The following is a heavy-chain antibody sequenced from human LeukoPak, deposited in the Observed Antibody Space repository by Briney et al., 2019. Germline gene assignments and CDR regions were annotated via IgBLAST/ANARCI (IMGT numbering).Heavy chain of an antibody. CDR2: INPSGGST. CDR3: ARVHFTEYSSSSAFDY. CDR1: GYTFTSYY. V-gene: IGHV1-46*01. D-gene: IGHD6-6*01. J-gene: IGHJ4*02. Sequence: ASVKVSCKASGYTFTSYYMHWVRQAPGQGLERMGIINPSGGSTSYAQKFQGRVTMTRDTSTSTVYMELSSLRSDDTAVYYCARVHFTEYSSSSAFDYWGQGTWVTVSS.